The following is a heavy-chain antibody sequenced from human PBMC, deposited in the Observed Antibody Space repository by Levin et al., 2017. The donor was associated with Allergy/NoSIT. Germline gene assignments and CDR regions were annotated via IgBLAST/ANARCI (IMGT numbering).Heavy chain of an antibody. CDR3: ASRVI. CDR1: GFTFSNYW. Sequence: GGSLLSCAASGFTFSNYWMSWVRQAPGKGLEWVANIKQDGSEKNYVDSVKGRFTISRDNAKNSLFLQMDSLRAEDTAVYYCASRVIWGQGIMVTVSS. V-gene: IGHV3-7*01. CDR2: IKQDGSEK. D-gene: IGHD6-6*01. J-gene: IGHJ3*02.